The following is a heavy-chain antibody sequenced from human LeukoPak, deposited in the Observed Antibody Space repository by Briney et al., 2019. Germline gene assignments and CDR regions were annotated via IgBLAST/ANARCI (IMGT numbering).Heavy chain of an antibody. CDR3: ARSSPVAAHFDY. Sequence: GGPLRLSCAASGFTFRSYWMSWVRQAPGKGLEWVANIKQDGSEKYYVDSVKGRFTISRDNAKNSLYLQMNSLRAEDTAVYYCARSSPVAAHFDYWGQGTLVTVSS. D-gene: IGHD2-15*01. CDR2: IKQDGSEK. CDR1: GFTFRSYW. J-gene: IGHJ4*02. V-gene: IGHV3-7*05.